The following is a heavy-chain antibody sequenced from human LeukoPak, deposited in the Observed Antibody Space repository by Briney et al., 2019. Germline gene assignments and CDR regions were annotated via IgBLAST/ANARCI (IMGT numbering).Heavy chain of an antibody. V-gene: IGHV1-69*13. CDR3: ARGPPKEYYYYYMDV. CDR2: IIPMFGIA. J-gene: IGHJ6*03. Sequence: SVKVSCKASGGTFSSYAISWVRQAPGQGLEWMGGIIPMFGIANYAQKFQGRVTIIADEYMTTAYMELSSLSSEDTAVYYCARGPPKEYYYYYMDVWGKGTTVTISS. CDR1: GGTFSSYA.